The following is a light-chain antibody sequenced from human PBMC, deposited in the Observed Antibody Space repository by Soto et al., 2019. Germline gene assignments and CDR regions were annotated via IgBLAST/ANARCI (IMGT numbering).Light chain of an antibody. CDR2: DAS. CDR1: QSISSW. CDR3: QQYNSYST. V-gene: IGKV1-5*01. J-gene: IGKJ3*01. Sequence: DIQMTQSPSTLSTSVGDRVTITCRASQSISSWLAWYQQKPGKAPKLLIYDASSLESGVPSRFSCSGSGTEITLTISSLQTDDFATYYCQQYNSYSTFGPGTKVDIK.